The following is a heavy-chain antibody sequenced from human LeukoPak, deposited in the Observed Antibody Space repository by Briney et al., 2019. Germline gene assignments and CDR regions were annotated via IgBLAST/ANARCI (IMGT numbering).Heavy chain of an antibody. CDR2: IIPIFGTA. J-gene: IGHJ4*02. D-gene: IGHD3-22*01. CDR1: GSTFSSDR. CDR3: ARGGFATYYFDY. V-gene: IGHV1-69*01. Sequence: SLKLACKASGSTFSSDRMNWLRQAPAQGHEWMGGIIPIFGTANYAQKFQGRVTITADESTSTAYMELSSLRSEDTAVYYCARGGFATYYFDYWGQGTLVTVSS.